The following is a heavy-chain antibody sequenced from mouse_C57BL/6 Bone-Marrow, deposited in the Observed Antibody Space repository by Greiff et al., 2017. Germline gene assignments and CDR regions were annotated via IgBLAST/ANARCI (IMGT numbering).Heavy chain of an antibody. D-gene: IGHD1-1*01. CDR3: AIGGGSSLWYFDV. Sequence: DVQLQESGPGLVKPSQSLSLTCSVTGYSITSGYYWNWIRQFPGNKLEWMGYISYDGSNNSNPSLKNRISITRDTSKNQFFLKLNSVTTEDTATYYCAIGGGSSLWYFDVWGTGTTVTVSS. V-gene: IGHV3-6*01. CDR1: GYSITSGYY. J-gene: IGHJ1*03. CDR2: ISYDGSN.